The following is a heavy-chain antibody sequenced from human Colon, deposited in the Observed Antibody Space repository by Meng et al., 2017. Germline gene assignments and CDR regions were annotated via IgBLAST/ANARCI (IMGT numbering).Heavy chain of an antibody. D-gene: IGHD3-22*01. Sequence: SETLSLTCTVSGGSISNFYWTWIRQSPGKGLEWIGYMKYTGTTNYNPSLRSQVTISLDTSRTQFSLKLRSVTAADTAVYYCARENKEYYYDSSGYPDYWGQGTLVTGSS. J-gene: IGHJ4*02. CDR2: MKYTGTT. CDR3: ARENKEYYYDSSGYPDY. V-gene: IGHV4-59*01. CDR1: GGSISNFY.